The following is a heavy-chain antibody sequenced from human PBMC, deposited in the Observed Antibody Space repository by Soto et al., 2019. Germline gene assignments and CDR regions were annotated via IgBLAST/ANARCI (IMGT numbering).Heavy chain of an antibody. D-gene: IGHD3-16*01. CDR2: IRSGANNYLT. Sequence: GGSLRLSCAASGFSFSDSAMHWVRQAPGKGLEWIARIRSGANNYLTAYPASVTGRFTISRDDSKNTTYLQMDGLTSDDTAMYFCARGGGMGVNDFWGQGTMVTVFS. CDR1: GFSFSDSA. V-gene: IGHV3-73*01. CDR3: ARGGGMGVNDF. J-gene: IGHJ4*02.